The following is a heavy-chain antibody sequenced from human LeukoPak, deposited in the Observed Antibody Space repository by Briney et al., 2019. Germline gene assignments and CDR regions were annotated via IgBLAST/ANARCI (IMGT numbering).Heavy chain of an antibody. CDR1: GFTFSSYS. J-gene: IGHJ4*02. V-gene: IGHV3-21*01. CDR2: ISSSSSYM. CDR3: ARDVGYCSGGSCSNFDY. Sequence: GGSLRLSCAASGFTFSSYSMNWVRQAPGKGLEWVSSISSSSSYMYYADSVKGRFTISRDNAKNSLYLQMNSLRAEDTAVYYCARDVGYCSGGSCSNFDYWGQGTLVTVSS. D-gene: IGHD2-15*01.